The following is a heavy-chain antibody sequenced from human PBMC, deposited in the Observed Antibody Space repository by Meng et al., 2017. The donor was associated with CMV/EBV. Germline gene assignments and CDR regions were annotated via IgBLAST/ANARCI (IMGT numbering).Heavy chain of an antibody. V-gene: IGHV3-30*02. CDR3: ARGYYDSSGPLPDY. CDR2: IRYDGSNK. J-gene: IGHJ4*02. CDR1: GIIFTTYG. Sequence: GESLKISCAPSGIIFTTYGLHWVRQAPGKGLEWVAFIRYDGSNKYYADSVKGRFTISRDNSKNTLYLQMNSLRAEDTAVYYCARGYYDSSGPLPDYWGQGTLVTVSS. D-gene: IGHD3-22*01.